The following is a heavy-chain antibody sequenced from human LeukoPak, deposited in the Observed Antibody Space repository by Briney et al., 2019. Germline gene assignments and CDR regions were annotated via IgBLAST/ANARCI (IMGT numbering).Heavy chain of an antibody. CDR2: ISSSSSYI. D-gene: IGHD6-13*01. V-gene: IGHV3-21*01. Sequence: PGGSLRLSCAASGFTFSSYSMNWVRQAPGKGLEWVSSISSSSSYIYYADSVKGRFTISRDNAKNSLYLQMNSLRAEDTAVYYCAIDVRTAAADPGHDAFDIWGQGTMVTVCS. CDR3: AIDVRTAAADPGHDAFDI. J-gene: IGHJ3*02. CDR1: GFTFSSYS.